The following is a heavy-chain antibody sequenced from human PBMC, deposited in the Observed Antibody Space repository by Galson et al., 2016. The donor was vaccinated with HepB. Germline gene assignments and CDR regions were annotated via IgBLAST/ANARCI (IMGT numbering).Heavy chain of an antibody. CDR3: ASEGSYGDYSFDY. CDR2: ISSRSNYI. J-gene: IGHJ4*02. CDR1: GFTFSSYS. Sequence: SLRLSCAAPGFTFSSYSMNWVRQAPGKGLEWVSSISSRSNYIYYADSVKGRFTISRDNAKNSLYLQMNSLRAEDTAVYYCASEGSYGDYSFDYWGQGALVTVSS. D-gene: IGHD4-17*01. V-gene: IGHV3-21*01.